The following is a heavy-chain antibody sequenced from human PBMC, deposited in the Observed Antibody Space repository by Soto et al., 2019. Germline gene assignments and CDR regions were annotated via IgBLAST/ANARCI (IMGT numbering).Heavy chain of an antibody. Sequence: GGALRVSCAASRFTVSSNYMSWGRQAPGKGLEWVSVIYSGGSTYYADSVKGRFTISRDNSKNTLYLQMNSLRAEDTAVYYCARGGGDISSWNNFDYCGQGPLVTVSS. V-gene: IGHV3-53*01. J-gene: IGHJ4*02. CDR1: RFTVSSNY. D-gene: IGHD6-13*01. CDR3: ARGGGDISSWNNFDY. CDR2: IYSGGST.